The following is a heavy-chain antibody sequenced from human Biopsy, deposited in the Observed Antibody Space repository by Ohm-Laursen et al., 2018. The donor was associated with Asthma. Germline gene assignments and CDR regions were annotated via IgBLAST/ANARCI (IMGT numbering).Heavy chain of an antibody. CDR1: GFTFSSYS. Sequence: SLRLSCSASGFTFSSYSMNWVRQVPGKGLEWVSYISSSSSTIYYADSVKGRFTISRDNAKNSLYLQMNSLRDEDTAVYYCARPRWGPYGYWGQGTLVTVSS. D-gene: IGHD4-17*01. CDR3: ARPRWGPYGY. V-gene: IGHV3-48*02. J-gene: IGHJ4*02. CDR2: ISSSSSTI.